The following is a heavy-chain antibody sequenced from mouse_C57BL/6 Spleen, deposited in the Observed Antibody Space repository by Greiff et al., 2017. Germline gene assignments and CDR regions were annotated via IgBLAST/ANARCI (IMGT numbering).Heavy chain of an antibody. D-gene: IGHD2-3*01. CDR2: INPGRGGT. V-gene: IGHV1-54*01. J-gene: IGHJ2*01. CDR3: ARAGYYHFDY. Sequence: QVQLQQSGAELVRPGTSVKVSCKASGYAFTNYLIEWVKQRPGQGLEWIGVINPGRGGTNYNEKFKGKATLTADKSSSTAYMQLSSLTSEDSAVYFCARAGYYHFDYWGQGTTHTVSS. CDR1: GYAFTNYL.